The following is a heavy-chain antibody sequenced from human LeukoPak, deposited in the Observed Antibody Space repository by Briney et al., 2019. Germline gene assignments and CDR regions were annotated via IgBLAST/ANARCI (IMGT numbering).Heavy chain of an antibody. CDR1: GFTFASYA. D-gene: IGHD3-10*02. J-gene: IGHJ4*02. V-gene: IGHV3-30*02. CDR3: AKELGVGYYYDRGGYAEYPFDC. CDR2: IRYDGTNQ. Sequence: PGGSLRLSCATSGFTFASYAIHWVRQVPGKGLEWVAFIRYDGTNQYYADSVKGRFTVSRHYGKNTLYLQMSSLRPEDTAVYYCAKELGVGYYYDRGGYAEYPFDCWGQGTLVTVSS.